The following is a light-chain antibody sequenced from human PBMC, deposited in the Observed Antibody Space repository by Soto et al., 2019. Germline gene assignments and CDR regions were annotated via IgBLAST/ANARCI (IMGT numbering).Light chain of an antibody. CDR1: QSVSSN. Sequence: EIVMTQSPATLSVSPGERATLSCRASQSVSSNLAWYQQKPGQAPRLLIYGASTRATGIPARFSGSGSGTELTLTISSLQSEDFAVYYCQQYNSGRTFGQGTKVEIK. J-gene: IGKJ1*01. CDR2: GAS. CDR3: QQYNSGRT. V-gene: IGKV3-15*01.